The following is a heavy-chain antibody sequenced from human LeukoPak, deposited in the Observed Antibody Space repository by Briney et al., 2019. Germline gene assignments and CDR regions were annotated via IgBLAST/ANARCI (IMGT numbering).Heavy chain of an antibody. D-gene: IGHD5-24*01. Sequence: PSETLSLTCGVHGGPFSGYYWNWIRQPPGKGLEWIGEIDHGGNMNYNPSLKSRVTISVDTSKHHFSLELSSVTAAATAVYSCARGLSGYIRRYYFDYWGQGTLVTVSS. CDR1: GGPFSGYY. CDR2: IDHGGNM. J-gene: IGHJ4*02. CDR3: ARGLSGYIRRYYFDY. V-gene: IGHV4-34*01.